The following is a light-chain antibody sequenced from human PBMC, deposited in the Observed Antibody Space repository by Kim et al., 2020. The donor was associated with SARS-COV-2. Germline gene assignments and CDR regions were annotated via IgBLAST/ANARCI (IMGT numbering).Light chain of an antibody. CDR1: HSISSTF. Sequence: PGERGTLSSRASHSISSTFVAWYQQELGRAPRLLIFAASSRAAGTPDRFSGSGSGTDFTLTISRVEPDDCAVYYCQQFSTSPPAYTFGQGTRLEI. V-gene: IGKV3-20*01. CDR3: QQFSTSPPAYT. CDR2: AAS. J-gene: IGKJ2*01.